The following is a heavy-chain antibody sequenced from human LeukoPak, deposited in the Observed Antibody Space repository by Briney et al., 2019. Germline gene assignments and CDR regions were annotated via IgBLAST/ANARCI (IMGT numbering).Heavy chain of an antibody. D-gene: IGHD3-9*01. V-gene: IGHV1-18*01. CDR3: AGYFDWLHT. J-gene: IGHJ4*02. CDR2: ISAYNGDT. Sequence: ASVKVSCKASGYTFTSYGVTWVRQAPGQGLEWMGWISAYNGDTNFAQKFQGRVTLTTDTSTSTAYMELRSLRSDDTAVYHCAGYFDWLHTWGQGTLVTVSS. CDR1: GYTFTSYG.